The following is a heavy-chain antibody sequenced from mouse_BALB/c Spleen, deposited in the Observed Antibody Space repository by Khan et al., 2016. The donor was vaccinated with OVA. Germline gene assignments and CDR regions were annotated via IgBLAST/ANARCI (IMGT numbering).Heavy chain of an antibody. V-gene: IGHV2-6-5*01. CDR1: GFSLTDYG. CDR3: AKGVWSYYFALDY. CDR2: IWGGGST. J-gene: IGHJ4*01. Sequence: QMQLEESGPGLVAPSQSLSITCTVSGFSLTDYGVSWIRQPPGKGLEWLGVIWGGGSTYYNSALKSRPSISKDNSKSQVLLKMSSLQTDDTAMYYCAKGVWSYYFALDYWGQGTSVTVSS.